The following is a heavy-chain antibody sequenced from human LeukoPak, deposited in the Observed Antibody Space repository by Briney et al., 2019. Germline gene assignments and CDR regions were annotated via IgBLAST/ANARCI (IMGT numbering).Heavy chain of an antibody. CDR1: GGSISGYY. V-gene: IGHV4-4*07. J-gene: IGHJ4*02. Sequence: SETLPLTCSVSGGSISGYYWTWIRQPAGKGLEWIGRVYTSGSTHYNPSLKTRLTMSVDTSKNQFSLKLSSVTAADTAVYYCARPGGCSSSWYEVCFDYWGQGTLVTVSS. CDR3: ARPGGCSSSWYEVCFDY. D-gene: IGHD6-13*01. CDR2: VYTSGST.